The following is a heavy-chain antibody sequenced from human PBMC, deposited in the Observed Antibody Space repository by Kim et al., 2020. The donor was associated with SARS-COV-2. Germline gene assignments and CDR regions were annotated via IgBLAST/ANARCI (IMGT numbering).Heavy chain of an antibody. CDR3: ATSGAIIYGDYE. CDR2: INRDGTYR. V-gene: IGHV3-74*01. J-gene: IGHJ4*02. CDR1: GFMFNKTW. D-gene: IGHD2-21*02. Sequence: GGSLRLSCEGSGFMFNKTWTHWVRQVPGKGLVWVSRINRDGTYRGYADSVKGRFTISRDNAKNTVYLQMNSLSAEDTAFYYCATSGAIIYGDYEWGQGTLVTVS.